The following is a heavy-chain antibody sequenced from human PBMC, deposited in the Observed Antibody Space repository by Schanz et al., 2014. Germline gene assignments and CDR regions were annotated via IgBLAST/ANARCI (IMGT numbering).Heavy chain of an antibody. J-gene: IGHJ4*02. CDR1: GDTFRSYT. D-gene: IGHD3-22*01. Sequence: QVQLVQSGAAVKKPGSSVKVSCKASGDTFRSYTINWVRHAPGQGLEWMGRIIPITGITNYAQKFQGRVTFTADKSTSTAFLEVNSLRSEDTAVYYCARPYDSSGNYPTPLDYWGQGTLVTVSS. V-gene: IGHV1-69*02. CDR2: IIPITGIT. CDR3: ARPYDSSGNYPTPLDY.